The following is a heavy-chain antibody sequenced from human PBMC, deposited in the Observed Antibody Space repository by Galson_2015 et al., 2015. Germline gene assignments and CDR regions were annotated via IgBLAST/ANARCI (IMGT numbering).Heavy chain of an antibody. D-gene: IGHD3-10*01. Sequence: SLRLSCAASGFTFSSYGMHWVRQAPGKGLEWVAVISYDGSSKYYVDSVKGRFTISRDNSKNTLYLQMNSLRAEDTAVYYCAKDGVESRITMVRGVSLYYYYYYMDVWGKGTRVTVSS. CDR1: GFTFSSYG. J-gene: IGHJ6*03. CDR2: ISYDGSSK. CDR3: AKDGVESRITMVRGVSLYYYYYYMDV. V-gene: IGHV3-30*18.